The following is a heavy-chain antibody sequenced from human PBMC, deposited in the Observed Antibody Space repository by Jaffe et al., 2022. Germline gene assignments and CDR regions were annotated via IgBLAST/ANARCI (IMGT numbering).Heavy chain of an antibody. J-gene: IGHJ4*02. CDR2: IYHSGST. Sequence: QVQLQESGPGLVKPSETLSLTCAVSGYSISSGYYWGWIRQPPGKGLEWIGSIYHSGSTYYNPSLKSRVTISVDTSKNQFSLKLSSVTAADTAVYYCARRFPPSGYESFDYWGQGTLVTVSS. V-gene: IGHV4-38-2*01. D-gene: IGHD5-12*01. CDR3: ARRFPPSGYESFDY. CDR1: GYSISSGYY.